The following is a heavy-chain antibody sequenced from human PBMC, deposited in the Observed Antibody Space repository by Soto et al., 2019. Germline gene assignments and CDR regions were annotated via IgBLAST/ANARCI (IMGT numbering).Heavy chain of an antibody. V-gene: IGHV3-33*01. Sequence: GGSLRLSCAASGFTFSSHGTHWVRQAPGKVLEWVAVIWFDGSNKYYADSVKGRFTISRDNSKNTLYLQMNSLRAEDTAVYYCARDRGYSGYDSPRYYYGMDVWGQGT. CDR1: GFTFSSHG. CDR2: IWFDGSNK. J-gene: IGHJ6*02. D-gene: IGHD5-12*01. CDR3: ARDRGYSGYDSPRYYYGMDV.